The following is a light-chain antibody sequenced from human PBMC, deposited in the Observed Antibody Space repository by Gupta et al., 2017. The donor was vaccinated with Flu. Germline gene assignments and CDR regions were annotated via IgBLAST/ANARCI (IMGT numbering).Light chain of an antibody. CDR3: QQRDSFPCT. V-gene: IGKV1-39*01. Sequence: DIQMTQSPSSLSASIGDRVTITCRASQSIDNYVNWYQQKPGKAPKVLIYSASSLQSGVPSRFSGSGSGTDFTLTISSLQPEDFATFYCQQRDSFPCTFGQGTKVEIK. CDR2: SAS. J-gene: IGKJ2*02. CDR1: QSIDNY.